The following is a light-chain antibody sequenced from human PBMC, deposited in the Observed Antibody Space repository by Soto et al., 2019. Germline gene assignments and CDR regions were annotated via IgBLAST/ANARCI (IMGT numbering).Light chain of an antibody. CDR1: QSVSSN. V-gene: IGKV3-15*01. J-gene: IGKJ4*01. CDR2: GAS. Sequence: EIVMTQSPATLSVSPGKRVTLSCRASQSVSSNLAWYQQKPGQAPRLLIYGASTRATDIPARFSGSGSGTEFTLTISSLQSEDFAVYCCQQYNNWPLTFGGGTKVEIK. CDR3: QQYNNWPLT.